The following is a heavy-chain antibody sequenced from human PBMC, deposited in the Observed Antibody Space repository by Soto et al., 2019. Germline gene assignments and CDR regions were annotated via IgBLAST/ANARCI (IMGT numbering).Heavy chain of an antibody. V-gene: IGHV3-23*01. CDR1: GFIFTTYA. CDR3: AHPRGFGVFDAVDI. CDR2: ISSSGEST. D-gene: IGHD3-10*01. Sequence: GGSLRLSCATSGFIFTTYAMNWVRQAPGKGLEWVSAISSSGESTFYAESVRGWFTISRDNSLNTLYLQMRSLRPEDTAVYYCAHPRGFGVFDAVDIWGQGTMVTVSS. J-gene: IGHJ3*02.